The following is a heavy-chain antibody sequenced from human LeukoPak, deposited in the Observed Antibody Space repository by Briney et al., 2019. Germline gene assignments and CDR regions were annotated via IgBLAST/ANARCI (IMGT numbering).Heavy chain of an antibody. D-gene: IGHD2-2*03. V-gene: IGHV3-21*01. CDR1: GFTFSTYI. J-gene: IGHJ5*02. Sequence: GGSLRLSCAASGFTFSTYIMNWVRQAPGRGLEWVSSISSSSKYIYYADSVKGRFTISRDDAKNSLSLQMNSLRAEDTAVYYCARDLDIVVVPASWFYPWGQGTLVTVSS. CDR2: ISSSSKYI. CDR3: ARDLDIVVVPASWFYP.